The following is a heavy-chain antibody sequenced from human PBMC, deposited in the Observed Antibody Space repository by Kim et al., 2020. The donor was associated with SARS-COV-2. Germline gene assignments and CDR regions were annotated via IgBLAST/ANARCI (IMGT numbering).Heavy chain of an antibody. CDR3: ARSGSYLGWFDP. CDR1: GFTFSDFS. Sequence: GGSLRLSCAASGFTFSDFSMKWVRQAPGKGLEWVSSISSSSSYIYYADSVKGRFTISRDDAKNSLYLQMNSLRAEDTAVYYCARSGSYLGWFDPWGQGTLVTVSS. V-gene: IGHV3-21*01. J-gene: IGHJ5*02. D-gene: IGHD1-26*01. CDR2: ISSSSSYI.